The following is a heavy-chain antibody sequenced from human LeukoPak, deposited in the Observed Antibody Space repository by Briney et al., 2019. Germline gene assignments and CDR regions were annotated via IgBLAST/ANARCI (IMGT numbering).Heavy chain of an antibody. CDR3: ARRGYCSGGSCYSAAFDI. V-gene: IGHV3-20*04. CDR1: GFIFDDYG. CDR2: INWNGGST. D-gene: IGHD2-15*01. Sequence: PGGSLRLSCAASGFIFDDYGMSWVRQAPGKGLERVSGINWNGGSTGYADSVKGRFTISRDNAKNSLYLQMNSLRAEDTALYYCARRGYCSGGSCYSAAFDIWGQGTVVTVSS. J-gene: IGHJ3*02.